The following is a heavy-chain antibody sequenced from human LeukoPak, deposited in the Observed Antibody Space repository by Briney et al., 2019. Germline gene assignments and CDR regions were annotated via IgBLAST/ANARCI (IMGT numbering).Heavy chain of an antibody. J-gene: IGHJ4*02. V-gene: IGHV3-48*02. CDR1: GFTLRSYG. CDR3: MRDGL. CDR2: ISSSSGTI. D-gene: IGHD3/OR15-3a*01. Sequence: GGALRLSCAASGFTLRSYGMNWVRQALGKGLEWISDISSSSGTIYYADSVRGRFTISRDNAKNSLYLQMNSLRDEDTAVYYCMRDGLWGQGTLVTVSS.